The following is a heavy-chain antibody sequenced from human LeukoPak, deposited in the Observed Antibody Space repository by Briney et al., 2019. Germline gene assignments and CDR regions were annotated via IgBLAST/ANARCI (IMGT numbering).Heavy chain of an antibody. CDR1: GFTFSSYE. J-gene: IGHJ6*02. CDR2: ISGSAGST. D-gene: IGHD7-27*01. Sequence: GGSLRLSCAASGFTFSSYEMNWVRQAPGKGLEWVSSISGSAGSTYYADSVKGRFTISRDNSKNTLSLQMNSLRADDTAVYYCARDGEPRYWGSGYYYGMDVWGQGTTVTVSS. CDR3: ARDGEPRYWGSGYYYGMDV. V-gene: IGHV3-23*01.